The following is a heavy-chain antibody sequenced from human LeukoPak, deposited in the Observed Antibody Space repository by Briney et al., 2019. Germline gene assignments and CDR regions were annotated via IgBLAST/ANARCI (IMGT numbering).Heavy chain of an antibody. Sequence: SETLSLTCTVSSGSISTSNHYWGWVRQPPGKALEWIGNIFYSGSTYYNPSLKSRVTISVDTSKNQFSLKLSSVTAADTAVYYCARGSNYDYVWGSYLWGQGTLVTVSS. D-gene: IGHD3-16*02. V-gene: IGHV4-39*01. CDR2: IFYSGST. J-gene: IGHJ4*02. CDR1: SGSISTSNHY. CDR3: ARGSNYDYVWGSYL.